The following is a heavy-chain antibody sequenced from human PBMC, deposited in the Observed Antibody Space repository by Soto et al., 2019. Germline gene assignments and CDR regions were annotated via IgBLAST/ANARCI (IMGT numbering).Heavy chain of an antibody. CDR3: AKDTGIAVAEYYFDY. Sequence: VQLVESGGGLVQPGRSLRLSCAASGFTFDDYAMHWVRQAPGKGLEWVSGISWNSGSIGYADSVKGRFTISRDNAKNSLYLQMNSLRAEDTALYYCAKDTGIAVAEYYFDYWGQGTLVTVSS. V-gene: IGHV3-9*01. CDR2: ISWNSGSI. CDR1: GFTFDDYA. D-gene: IGHD6-19*01. J-gene: IGHJ4*02.